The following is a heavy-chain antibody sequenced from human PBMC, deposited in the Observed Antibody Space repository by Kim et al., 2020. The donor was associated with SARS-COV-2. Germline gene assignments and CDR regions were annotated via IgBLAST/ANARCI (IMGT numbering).Heavy chain of an antibody. D-gene: IGHD6-13*01. CDR3: ARAIAGRLDY. V-gene: IGHV6-1*01. CDR2: N. Sequence: NDYAFSVKSRITINPDTSKNHFSLQLNSVTPEDTAMYYCARAIAGRLDYWGQGTLVTVSS. J-gene: IGHJ4*02.